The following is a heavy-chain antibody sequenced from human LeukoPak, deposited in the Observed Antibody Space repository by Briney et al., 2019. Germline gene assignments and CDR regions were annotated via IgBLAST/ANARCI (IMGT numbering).Heavy chain of an antibody. CDR2: INHSGST. J-gene: IGHJ4*02. CDR1: GGSISSSSYY. CDR3: ARGGGY. V-gene: IGHV4-39*07. Sequence: SETLSLTCTVSGGSISSSSYYWGWIRQPPGKGLEWIGEINHSGSTNYNPSPKSRVTISVDTSKNQFSLKLSSVTAADTAVYYCARGGGYWGQGTLVTVSS. D-gene: IGHD2-15*01.